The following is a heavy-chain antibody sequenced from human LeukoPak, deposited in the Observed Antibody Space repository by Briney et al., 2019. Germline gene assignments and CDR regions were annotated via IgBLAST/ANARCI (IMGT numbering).Heavy chain of an antibody. CDR1: GFTFSSYV. J-gene: IGHJ3*02. D-gene: IGHD2-2*01. Sequence: GGSLRLSCAASGFTFSSYVMSWVRQAPGKGLEWVSYIATGGSAIYYADSVKGRFTISRDNAKNSLYLQMNSLRAEDMAVYYCVRGGYCSSTICYWYNAFDMWGQGTMVTVSS. CDR2: IATGGSAI. V-gene: IGHV3-48*03. CDR3: VRGGYCSSTICYWYNAFDM.